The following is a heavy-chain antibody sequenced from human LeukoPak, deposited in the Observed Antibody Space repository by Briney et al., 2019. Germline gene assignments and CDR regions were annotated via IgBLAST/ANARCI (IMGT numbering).Heavy chain of an antibody. V-gene: IGHV4-59*12. CDR3: ARMQGALPGFGELDAFDI. CDR1: GGSITSYY. Sequence: SETLSLTCTVSGGSITSYYWSWIRQPPGKGLEWIGYIYYSGSTNYNPSLKSRVTISLDTSKNQFSLQLNSVTPEDTAVYYCARMQGALPGFGELDAFDIWGQGTMVTVSS. CDR2: IYYSGST. J-gene: IGHJ3*02. D-gene: IGHD3-10*01.